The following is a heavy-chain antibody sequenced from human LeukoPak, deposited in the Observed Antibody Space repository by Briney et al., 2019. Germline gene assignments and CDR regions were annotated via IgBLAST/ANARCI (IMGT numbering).Heavy chain of an antibody. Sequence: PSETLSLTCTVSGGSISSYYWSWIRQPPGKGLEWIGYIYYSGSTNYNPSLKSRATISVDTSKNQFSLKLSSVTAADTAVYYCARAIGWDYYDSSGPNDAFYSRGQGTMVTVSS. CDR2: IYYSGST. CDR3: ARAIGWDYYDSSGPNDAFYS. D-gene: IGHD3-22*01. CDR1: GGSISSYY. V-gene: IGHV4-59*01. J-gene: IGHJ3*02.